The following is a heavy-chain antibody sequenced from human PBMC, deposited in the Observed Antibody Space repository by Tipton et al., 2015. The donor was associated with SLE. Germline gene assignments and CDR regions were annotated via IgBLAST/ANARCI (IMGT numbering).Heavy chain of an antibody. J-gene: IGHJ3*02. CDR2: INHSGST. V-gene: IGHV4-34*01. Sequence: KPSETLSLTCAVYGGSFSGYYWSWIRQPPGKGLEWIGEINHSGSTNYNPSLKSRVTISVDTSKNQFSLKLSSVTAADTAVYYCARRDIAVAGHDAFDIWGQGTMVTVSS. CDR3: ARRDIAVAGHDAFDI. D-gene: IGHD6-19*01. CDR1: GGSFSGYY.